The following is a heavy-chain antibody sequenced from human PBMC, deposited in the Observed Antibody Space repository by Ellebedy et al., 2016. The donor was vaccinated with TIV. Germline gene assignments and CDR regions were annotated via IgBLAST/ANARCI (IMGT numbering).Heavy chain of an antibody. Sequence: SVKVSXKASGGTFSSYAISWVRQAPGQGLEWMGGIIPIFGTANYAQKFQGRVTITADKSTSTAYMELSSLRSEDTAVYYCARLGVSRYYGDYVGLNDYWGQGTLVTVSS. CDR1: GGTFSSYA. J-gene: IGHJ4*02. CDR2: IIPIFGTA. CDR3: ARLGVSRYYGDYVGLNDY. V-gene: IGHV1-69*06. D-gene: IGHD4-17*01.